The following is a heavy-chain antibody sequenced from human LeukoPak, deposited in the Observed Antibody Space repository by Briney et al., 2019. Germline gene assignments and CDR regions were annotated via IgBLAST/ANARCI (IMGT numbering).Heavy chain of an antibody. D-gene: IGHD3-3*01. J-gene: IGHJ4*02. CDR3: ARHGPLYDIWSAQFYFDY. Sequence: SETLSLTCTVSGGYISTFYWSWIRQRPGKGLEWIGYIYYSGTTNYNPSLKSRVTISVDMSKSQFSLTLSSVTAADTALYYCARHGPLYDIWSAQFYFDYWGQGTLVAVSS. CDR2: IYYSGTT. V-gene: IGHV4-59*08. CDR1: GGYISTFY.